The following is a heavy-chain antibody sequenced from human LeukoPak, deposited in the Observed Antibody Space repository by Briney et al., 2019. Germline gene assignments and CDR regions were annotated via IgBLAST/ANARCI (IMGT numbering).Heavy chain of an antibody. J-gene: IGHJ2*01. CDR2: ISSSSSTI. CDR3: ARVDTATAPNWYFDL. Sequence: PGGSLRLSCAASGFTFSSYSMNWVRQAPGKGLEWVSYISSSSSTIYYADSVKGRFTISRDNAKNSLYLQMNSLRAEDTAVYYCARVDTATAPNWYFDLWGRGTWSPSPQ. V-gene: IGHV3-48*04. CDR1: GFTFSSYS. D-gene: IGHD5-18*01.